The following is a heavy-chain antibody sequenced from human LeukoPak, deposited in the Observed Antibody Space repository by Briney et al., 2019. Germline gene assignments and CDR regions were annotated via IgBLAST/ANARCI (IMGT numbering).Heavy chain of an antibody. CDR1: GGTFGSYA. D-gene: IGHD1-26*01. J-gene: IGHJ4*02. V-gene: IGHV1-69*04. CDR3: VSFSGSYSSLYDY. CDR2: IIPILGIA. Sequence: GASVKVSCKASGGTFGSYAISWVRQAPGQGLEWMGRIIPILGIANYAQKFQGRVTITADKSTSTAYMELSSLRSEDTAVYYCVSFSGSYSSLYDYWGQGTLVTVSS.